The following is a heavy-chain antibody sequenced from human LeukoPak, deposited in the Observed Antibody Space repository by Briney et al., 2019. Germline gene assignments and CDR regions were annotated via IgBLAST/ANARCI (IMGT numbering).Heavy chain of an antibody. CDR2: ISSNGGRT. Sequence: GGSLRLSCAASGFIFSSYAMHWVRQAPGKGLEYVSGISSNGGRTYYANSVKGRFTISRDNSKNTLYLQMNSLRAEDTAIYYCAKDVDYGDYVVYWGQGTLVTVSS. V-gene: IGHV3-64*01. D-gene: IGHD4-17*01. J-gene: IGHJ4*02. CDR3: AKDVDYGDYVVY. CDR1: GFIFSSYA.